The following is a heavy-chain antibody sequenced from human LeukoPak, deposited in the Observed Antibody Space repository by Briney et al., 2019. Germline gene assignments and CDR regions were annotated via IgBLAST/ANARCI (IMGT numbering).Heavy chain of an antibody. CDR3: ARGATTTRFGRFDP. J-gene: IGHJ5*02. V-gene: IGHV3-21*01. D-gene: IGHD4-17*01. Sequence: PGGSLRLSCAASGFSFISYSMNWVRQAPGKGLEWVSSISSSSDYIYHAASVKGRFTTSRDNPKKSLCLQMNSLRAEDTAVYYCARGATTTRFGRFDPWGQGTLVIVSS. CDR1: GFSFISYS. CDR2: ISSSSDYI.